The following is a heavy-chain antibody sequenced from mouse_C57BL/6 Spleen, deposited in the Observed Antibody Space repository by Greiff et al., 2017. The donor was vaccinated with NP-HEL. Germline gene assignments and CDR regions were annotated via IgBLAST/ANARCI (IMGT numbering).Heavy chain of an antibody. CDR3: ARSMRGQPIYGSSYVWYFDV. J-gene: IGHJ1*03. V-gene: IGHV1-82*01. Sequence: QVQLQQSGPELVKPGASVKISCKASGYAFSSSWMNWVKQRPGKGLEWIGRLYPGDGDTNYNGKFKGKATLTADKSSSTAYMQLSSLTSEDSAVYFCARSMRGQPIYGSSYVWYFDVWGTGTTVTVSS. CDR1: GYAFSSSW. D-gene: IGHD1-1*01. CDR2: LYPGDGDT.